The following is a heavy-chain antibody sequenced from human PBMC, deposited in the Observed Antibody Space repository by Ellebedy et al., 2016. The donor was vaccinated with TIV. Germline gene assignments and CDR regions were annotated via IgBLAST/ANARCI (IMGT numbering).Heavy chain of an antibody. V-gene: IGHV4-39*07. CDR2: INHSGST. CDR1: GGSISSSSYY. Sequence: SETLSLTXTVSGGSISSSSYYWSWIRQPPGKGLEWIGEINHSGSTNYNPSLKSRVTISVDTSKNQFSLKLSSVTAADTAVYYCARLTWIAVAESRYFDLWGRGTLVTVSS. D-gene: IGHD6-19*01. CDR3: ARLTWIAVAESRYFDL. J-gene: IGHJ2*01.